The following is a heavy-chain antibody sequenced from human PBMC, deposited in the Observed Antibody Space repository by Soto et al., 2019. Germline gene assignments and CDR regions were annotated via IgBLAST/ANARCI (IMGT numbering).Heavy chain of an antibody. Sequence: PGGSLRLSCAAFGFTFSSYGMHWVRQAPGKGLEWVAVISYDGSNKYYADSVKGRFTISRDNSKNTLYLQMNSLRAEDTAVYYCAKPRWTTVTTSPTDYWGQGTLVTVSS. CDR3: AKPRWTTVTTSPTDY. CDR1: GFTFSSYG. D-gene: IGHD4-17*01. CDR2: ISYDGSNK. V-gene: IGHV3-30*18. J-gene: IGHJ4*02.